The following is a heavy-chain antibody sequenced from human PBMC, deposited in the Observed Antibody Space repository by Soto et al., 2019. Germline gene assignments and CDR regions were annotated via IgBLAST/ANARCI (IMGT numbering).Heavy chain of an antibody. CDR2: IYPGDSDT. V-gene: IGHV5-51*01. Sequence: GESLKISCKGSGYSFTSYWIGWVRQMPGKGLEWMGIIYPGDSDTRYSPSFQGQVTISADKSISTAYLQWSSLKASDTAMYYCARHVRRYCSGGSCYSVLAEDYYYYMDVWGKGTTVTVSS. CDR1: GYSFTSYW. D-gene: IGHD2-15*01. J-gene: IGHJ6*03. CDR3: ARHVRRYCSGGSCYSVLAEDYYYYMDV.